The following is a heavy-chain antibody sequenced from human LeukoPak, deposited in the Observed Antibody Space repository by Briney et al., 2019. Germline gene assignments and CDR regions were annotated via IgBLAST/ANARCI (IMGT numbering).Heavy chain of an antibody. J-gene: IGHJ4*02. CDR1: GFTFSSYG. CDR3: AFINFDS. Sequence: GGSLRLSCAASGFTFSSYGMHWVRQAPGKGLEWVAVISYDGSNKYYADSVKGRFTISRDNSKNTLYLQMNSLRAEDTAVYYCAFINFDSWGQGTLVTVSS. V-gene: IGHV3-30*03. CDR2: ISYDGSNK.